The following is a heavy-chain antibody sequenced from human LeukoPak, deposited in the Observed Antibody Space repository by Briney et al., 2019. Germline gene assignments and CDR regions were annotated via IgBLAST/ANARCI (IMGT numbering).Heavy chain of an antibody. CDR1: GFTFSSYS. V-gene: IGHV3-21*01. Sequence: GGSLRLSCAASGFTFSSYSMNWVRQAPGKGLEWVSSISSSSSYIYYADSVKGRFTIPRDNAKNSLYLQMNSLRAEDTAVYYCAREDYDYVWGSYQYYFDYWGQGTLVTVSS. J-gene: IGHJ4*02. CDR2: ISSSSSYI. CDR3: AREDYDYVWGSYQYYFDY. D-gene: IGHD3-16*02.